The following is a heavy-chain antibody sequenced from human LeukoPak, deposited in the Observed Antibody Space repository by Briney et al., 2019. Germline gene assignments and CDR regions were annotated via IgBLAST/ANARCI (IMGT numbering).Heavy chain of an antibody. D-gene: IGHD6-13*01. CDR3: ASWQQLLYGYFDL. V-gene: IGHV4-4*02. J-gene: IGHJ2*01. CDR2: IYHSGST. CDR1: GGSISSSNW. Sequence: SETLSLTCAVSGGSISSSNWWSWVRQPPGKGLEWIGEIYHSGSTNYNPSLKSRVTISVDKSKNQFSLKLSSVTAADTAVYYCASWQQLLYGYFDLWGRGTLVTVSS.